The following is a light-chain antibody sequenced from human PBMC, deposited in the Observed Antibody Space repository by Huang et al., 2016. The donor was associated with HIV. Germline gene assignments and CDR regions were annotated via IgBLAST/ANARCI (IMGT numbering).Light chain of an antibody. Sequence: VVMTQSPATLSVSPGERATLSCRASQSISTNLAWDQQRPGQAPRLLFYGASSRATGIPARFIGSGSGTEFTLTITSLQSEDFAVYYCQQYNNWPGFTFGPGTKVDI. V-gene: IGKV3-15*01. J-gene: IGKJ3*01. CDR1: QSISTN. CDR3: QQYNNWPGFT. CDR2: GAS.